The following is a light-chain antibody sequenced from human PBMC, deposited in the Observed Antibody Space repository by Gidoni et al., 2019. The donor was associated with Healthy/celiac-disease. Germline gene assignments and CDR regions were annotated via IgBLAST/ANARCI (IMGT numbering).Light chain of an antibody. CDR3: SSYAGSNNLGV. Sequence: QSPLTQPPSASGSPGQSVTISCPGTSSDVGGYNYVSWYQQHPGKAPKLMIYEVSKRPSGVPDRFSGSKSGNTASLTVSGLQAEDEADYYCSSYAGSNNLGVFGGGTKLTVL. CDR1: SSDVGGYNY. CDR2: EVS. J-gene: IGLJ2*01. V-gene: IGLV2-8*01.